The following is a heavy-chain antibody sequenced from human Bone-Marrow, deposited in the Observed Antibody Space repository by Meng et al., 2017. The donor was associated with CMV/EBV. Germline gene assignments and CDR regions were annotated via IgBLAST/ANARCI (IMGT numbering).Heavy chain of an antibody. J-gene: IGHJ5*02. Sequence: SETLSLTCAVYGGSFSGYYWSWIRQPPGKGLEWIGEINHSGSTNYNPSPKSRVTISVDTSKNQFSLKLSSVTAADTAVYYCARGKSALRGLLRFLEWWFDPWGQGTLLTVS. D-gene: IGHD3-3*01. CDR1: GGSFSGYY. V-gene: IGHV4-34*01. CDR3: ARGKSALRGLLRFLEWWFDP. CDR2: INHSGST.